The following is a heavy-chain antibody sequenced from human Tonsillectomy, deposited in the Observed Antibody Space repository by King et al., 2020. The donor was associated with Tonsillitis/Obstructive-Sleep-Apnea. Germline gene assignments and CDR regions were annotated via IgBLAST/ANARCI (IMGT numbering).Heavy chain of an antibody. Sequence: VQLVESGGGLVQPGGSLRLSCTVSRFTVSSIYMNWVRQAAGKGREWVSAFFGVGGASYADSGPGRFSMSTDNSKNTLFLQMNSLRAEDTALYYCVKDVYCSGGTCYTTYWGQGTLVTVSS. V-gene: IGHV3-66*01. CDR2: FFGVGGA. J-gene: IGHJ4*02. CDR1: RFTVSSIY. CDR3: VKDVYCSGGTCYTTY. D-gene: IGHD2-15*01.